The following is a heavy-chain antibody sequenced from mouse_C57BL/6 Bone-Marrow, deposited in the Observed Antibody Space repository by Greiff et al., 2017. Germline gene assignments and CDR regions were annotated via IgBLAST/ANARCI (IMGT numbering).Heavy chain of an antibody. V-gene: IGHV14-2*01. CDR1: GFNITDYY. Sequence: DVKLQESGAELVKPGASVKLSCTASGFNITDYYMHWVKQRTEQGLEWIGRIDPEAGETKYAPKFQGKATITADTSSNTAYLPLSSLTSEDTAVYYCAGGYYDAWFAYWGQGTLVTVSA. J-gene: IGHJ3*01. CDR3: AGGYYDAWFAY. CDR2: IDPEAGET. D-gene: IGHD2-4*01.